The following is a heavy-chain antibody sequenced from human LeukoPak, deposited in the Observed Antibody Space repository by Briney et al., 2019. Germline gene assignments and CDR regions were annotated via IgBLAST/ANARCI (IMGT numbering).Heavy chain of an antibody. V-gene: IGHV3-48*04. Sequence: QTGGSLRLSCAASGFTFNSYSIDWVRQAPGKGLEWLSYISSSSSTIYYADSVKGRFTISRDNAKNSVYLQMNSLRAEDTAVYYCARVWSSGYTKDYWGQGTLVTVSS. CDR3: ARVWSSGYTKDY. J-gene: IGHJ4*02. D-gene: IGHD3-22*01. CDR2: ISSSSSTI. CDR1: GFTFNSYS.